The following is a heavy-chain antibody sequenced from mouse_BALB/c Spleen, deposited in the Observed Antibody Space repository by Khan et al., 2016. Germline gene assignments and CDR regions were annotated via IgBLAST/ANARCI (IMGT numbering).Heavy chain of an antibody. J-gene: IGHJ3*01. CDR1: GYSITSGYY. D-gene: IGHD2-1*01. CDR3: ATYGNYDGFAY. CDR2: ISYDGSN. Sequence: QLEESGPGLVKPSQSLSLTCSVTGYSITSGYYWNWIRQFPGNKLEWMGYISYDGSNNYNPSLKNRISITRDTSKNQFFLKLNSVTTEDTATYYCATYGNYDGFAYWGQGTLVTVSA. V-gene: IGHV3-6*02.